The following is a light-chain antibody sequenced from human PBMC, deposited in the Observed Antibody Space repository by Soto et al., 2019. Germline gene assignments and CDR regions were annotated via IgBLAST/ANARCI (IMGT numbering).Light chain of an antibody. CDR2: RND. J-gene: IGLJ3*02. CDR1: SSNIGSNY. CDR3: AAWDDSLSGVV. V-gene: IGLV1-47*01. Sequence: QSVLTQPPSASGTPGQRVTISCSGSSSNIGSNYVYWYQQLPGTAPKLLIYRNDQRPSGVPDRFSGSKSGTSASLAISGLRSDDEADYYCAAWDDSLSGVVFGGGTKLPVL.